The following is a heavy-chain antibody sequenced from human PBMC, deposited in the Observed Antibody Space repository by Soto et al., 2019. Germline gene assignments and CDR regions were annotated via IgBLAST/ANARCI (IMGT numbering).Heavy chain of an antibody. Sequence: SVSNAWMNWVRQAPGKGLEWVGRIKSKTDVGTTDYAAPVKGRFTISRDDSKNTLYLQMNSLKTEDTAVYYCTTGYWGQGTLVTVSS. CDR2: IKSKTDVGTT. CDR3: TTGY. V-gene: IGHV3-15*07. CDR1: SVSNAW. J-gene: IGHJ4*02.